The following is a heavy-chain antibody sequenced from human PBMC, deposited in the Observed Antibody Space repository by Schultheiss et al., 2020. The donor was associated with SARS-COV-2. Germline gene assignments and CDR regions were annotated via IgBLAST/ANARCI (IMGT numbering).Heavy chain of an antibody. CDR1: GGSISSYY. CDR3: ASTVLWAGWFDP. CDR2: IYYSGST. V-gene: IGHV4-59*01. J-gene: IGHJ5*02. Sequence: SETLSLTCTVSGGSISSYYWSWIRQPPGKGLEWIGYIYYSGSTNYNPSLESRVTISVDTSKNQFSLKLSSVTAADTAVYYCASTVLWAGWFDPWGQGTLVTVSS. D-gene: IGHD3-10*01.